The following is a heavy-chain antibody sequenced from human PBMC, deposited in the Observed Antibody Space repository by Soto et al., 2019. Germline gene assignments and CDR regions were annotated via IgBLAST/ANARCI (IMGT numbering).Heavy chain of an antibody. CDR1: GYTFTGYY. D-gene: IGHD1-1*01. J-gene: IGHJ4*02. Sequence: ASVKVSCKASGYTFTGYYMHWVRQAPGQGLEWMGWINPNSGGTNYAQKFQGWVTMTRDTSISTAYMELSRLRSDDTAVYYCARDRGETTGTTNSPPKTLDYWGQGTLVTVSS. CDR3: ARDRGETTGTTNSPPKTLDY. CDR2: INPNSGGT. V-gene: IGHV1-2*04.